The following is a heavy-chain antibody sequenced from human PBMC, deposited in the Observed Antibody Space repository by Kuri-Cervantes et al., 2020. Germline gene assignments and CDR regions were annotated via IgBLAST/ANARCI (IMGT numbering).Heavy chain of an antibody. CDR2: TRNKANSYTT. CDR3: ARDRATARGSMDV. V-gene: IGHV3-72*01. Sequence: GGSLRLSCAASGFTFSDHYMDWVRQAPGKGLEWVGRTRNKANSYTTEYAASVKGRFTISRDDSKNSLYLQMNSLKTEDTAVYYCARDRATARGSMDVWGQGTTVTVSS. D-gene: IGHD5-12*01. J-gene: IGHJ6*02. CDR1: GFTFSDHY.